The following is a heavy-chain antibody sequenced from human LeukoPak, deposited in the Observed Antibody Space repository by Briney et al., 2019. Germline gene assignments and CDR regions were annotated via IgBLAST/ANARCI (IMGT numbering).Heavy chain of an antibody. CDR3: AKDLRAYCGGDCYSSSDLDY. Sequence: GGSLRLSCAASGFTFSSYAVSWVRQAPGKGLEWVSAISGSGGSTYYADSVKGRFTTSRDNSKNTLYLLMNSLRAEDTAVYYCAKDLRAYCGGDCYSSSDLDYWGQGTLVTVSS. CDR2: ISGSGGST. D-gene: IGHD2-21*02. V-gene: IGHV3-23*01. CDR1: GFTFSSYA. J-gene: IGHJ4*02.